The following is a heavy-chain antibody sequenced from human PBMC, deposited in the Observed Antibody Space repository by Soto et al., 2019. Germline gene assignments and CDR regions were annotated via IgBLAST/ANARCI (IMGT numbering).Heavy chain of an antibody. J-gene: IGHJ4*02. D-gene: IGHD3-16*02. V-gene: IGHV4-59*01. CDR2: IYPNGRT. CDR3: ARMRGLGEISPFFDQ. CDR1: SASFDSDN. Sequence: QVHLQESGPGLVKPSETLSLTCAVSSASFDSDNWSWIRQPPGKGLEWIGYIYPNGRTNYNPSLRGRVAISIDKSKNQFSLRLDSVFAAAAAVYFCARMRGLGEISPFFDQWGQGTLVTVSS.